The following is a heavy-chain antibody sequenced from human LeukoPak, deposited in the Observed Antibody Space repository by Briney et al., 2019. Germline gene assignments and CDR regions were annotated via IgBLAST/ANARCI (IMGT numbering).Heavy chain of an antibody. J-gene: IGHJ6*02. Sequence: PSETLSLTCTVSGGSISSYYWTWIRQPPGKGLEWIGYIYYSGSTNYNPSLKSRVTISVDTSKNQLSLKVSSVTAADTAVYYCASCSGYSYGYYYYYGMDGWGQRTTVTASS. D-gene: IGHD5-18*01. CDR2: IYYSGST. V-gene: IGHV4-59*01. CDR1: GGSISSYY. CDR3: ASCSGYSYGYYYYYGMDG.